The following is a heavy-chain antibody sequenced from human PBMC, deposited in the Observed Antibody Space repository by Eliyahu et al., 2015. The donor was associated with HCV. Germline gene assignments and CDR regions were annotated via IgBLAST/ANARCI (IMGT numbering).Heavy chain of an antibody. D-gene: IGHD5-18*01. Sequence: QVQLQQWGAGLLKPSETLSLPCAVYCGSFXGYYWSWIRQPPGKGXEWXGEXNHXGSTNYNPSLKSXVTISVDTSKNQFSLKLSSVTAADTAVYYCARGRGAMGYYYYYYMDVWGKGTTVTVSS. V-gene: IGHV4-34*01. J-gene: IGHJ6*03. CDR2: XNHXGST. CDR1: CGSFXGYY. CDR3: ARGRGAMGYYYYYYMDV.